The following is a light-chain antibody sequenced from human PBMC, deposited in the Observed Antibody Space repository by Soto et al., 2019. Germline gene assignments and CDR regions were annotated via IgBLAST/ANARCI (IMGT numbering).Light chain of an antibody. CDR2: DAS. Sequence: DIQITQSPSTLSASVGARVTITFRASQSVSSWLAWYQQKPGKAPKLLIYDASSLESGVPSRFSGSGSGTEFTLTISSLQPDDFATYYCQQYNSYWTFGQGNKVDIK. CDR3: QQYNSYWT. V-gene: IGKV1-5*01. J-gene: IGKJ1*01. CDR1: QSVSSW.